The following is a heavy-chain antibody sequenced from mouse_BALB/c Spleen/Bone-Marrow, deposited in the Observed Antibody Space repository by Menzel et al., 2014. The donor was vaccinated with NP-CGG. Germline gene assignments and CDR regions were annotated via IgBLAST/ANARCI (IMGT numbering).Heavy chain of an antibody. Sequence: VQLQQSGAELAKPGASVKMSCKASGYTFTSYWMHWVKQRPGQGLEWIGYINPSTGYTEYNQKFKDKATLTADKSSSTAYMQLSTLTSEASAVYYCERSGDYGQSDYWGQGTTLTVSS. CDR2: INPSTGYT. CDR1: GYTFTSYW. D-gene: IGHD2-4*01. V-gene: IGHV1-7*01. J-gene: IGHJ2*01. CDR3: ERSGDYGQSDY.